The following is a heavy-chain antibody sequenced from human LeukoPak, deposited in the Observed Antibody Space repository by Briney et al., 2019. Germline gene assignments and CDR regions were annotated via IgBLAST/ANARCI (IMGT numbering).Heavy chain of an antibody. CDR2: IYHSGST. J-gene: IGHJ4*02. V-gene: IGHV4-30-2*01. CDR3: ARDGQGPFDY. Sequence: SQTLSLTCTVSGGSISSGGYYWSWIRQPPGKGLEWIGYIYHSGSTYYNPSLKSRVTISVDRSKNQFSLKLSSVTAADTAVYYCARDGQGPFDYWGQGTLVTVSS. CDR1: GGSISSGGYY.